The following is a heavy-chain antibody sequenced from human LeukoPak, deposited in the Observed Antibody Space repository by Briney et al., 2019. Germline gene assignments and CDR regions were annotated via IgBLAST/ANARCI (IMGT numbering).Heavy chain of an antibody. CDR2: ISYDGSNK. Sequence: PGGSLRLSCVASGFTFSSNAMHWVRQAPGKGLEWVALISYDGSNKYYADSVKGRFTISRDNSKNTLYLQMNSLRAEDTAVYYCARDKDDPWGVVVVTPDYWGQGTLVTVSS. D-gene: IGHD3-22*01. J-gene: IGHJ4*02. V-gene: IGHV3-30*04. CDR3: ARDKDDPWGVVVVTPDY. CDR1: GFTFSSNA.